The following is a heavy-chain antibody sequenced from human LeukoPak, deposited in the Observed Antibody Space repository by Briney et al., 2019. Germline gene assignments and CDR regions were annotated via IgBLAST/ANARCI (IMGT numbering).Heavy chain of an antibody. CDR2: INQGGSDK. V-gene: IGHV3-7*01. J-gene: IGHJ4*02. CDR3: TRDRSRAEDD. D-gene: IGHD1-14*01. CDR1: GFTLSGHW. Sequence: GGSLRLSCAASGFTLSGHWISWVRQAPGNGLEWVANINQGGSDKYYVDSVKGRFTISRDNANNLLYLQMNSLRGADTAVYYCTRDRSRAEDDWGQGTLVTVSS.